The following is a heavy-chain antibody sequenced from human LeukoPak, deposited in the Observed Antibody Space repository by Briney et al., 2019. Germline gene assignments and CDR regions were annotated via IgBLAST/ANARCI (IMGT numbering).Heavy chain of an antibody. V-gene: IGHV4-59*08. J-gene: IGHJ4*02. CDR1: GGYISSYY. CDR3: ARMVAGNDY. D-gene: IGHD6-19*01. CDR2: IYYSGST. Sequence: SETLSLTCTVSGGYISSYYWSWIRQPPGKGLEWIGYIYYSGSTNYNPSLKSRVTISVDTSKNQFSLKLSSVTAADTAVYYCARMVAGNDYWGQGTLVTVSS.